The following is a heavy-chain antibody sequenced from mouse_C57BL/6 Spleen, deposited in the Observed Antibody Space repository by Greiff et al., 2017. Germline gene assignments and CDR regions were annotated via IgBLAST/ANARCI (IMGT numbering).Heavy chain of an antibody. J-gene: IGHJ2*01. CDR3: ARLGYYYGSSYYFDY. CDR1: GYTFPSYW. V-gene: IGHV1-64*01. Sequence: QVQLQQPGAELVKPGASVKLSCKASGYTFPSYWMHWVKQRPGQGLEWMGMIHPNSGSTNYNEKFKSKATLTVDKSSSTAYMQLSSLTSEDSAVYYCARLGYYYGSSYYFDYWGQGTTLTVSS. D-gene: IGHD1-1*01. CDR2: IHPNSGST.